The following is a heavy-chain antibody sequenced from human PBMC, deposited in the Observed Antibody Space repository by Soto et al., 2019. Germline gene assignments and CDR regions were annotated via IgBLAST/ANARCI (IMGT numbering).Heavy chain of an antibody. CDR1: GGSFY. CDR3: ARGGGDYDYAVDV. CDR2: IRHSGST. D-gene: IGHD4-17*01. Sequence: QVQLQQWGAGLLKPSETLSLNCAVYGGSFYWTWIRQPPGKGLEWIGEIRHSGSTNYNPSLKSRASISIDRYKSQVSLTVYSVTAADTAVYYCARGGGDYDYAVDVWGQGTTVTVSS. J-gene: IGHJ6*02. V-gene: IGHV4-34*01.